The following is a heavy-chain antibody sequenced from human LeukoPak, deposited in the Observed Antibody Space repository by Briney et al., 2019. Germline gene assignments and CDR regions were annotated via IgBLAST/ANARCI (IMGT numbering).Heavy chain of an antibody. V-gene: IGHV4-59*08. Sequence: SETLSLTCTVSGGSISSYYWSWIRQPPGRGLEWIGYIYYSGSTNYNPSLKSRVTISVDTSKNQFSLKLSSVTAADTAVYYCAHSFGDSFDYWGQGILVTVSS. CDR1: GGSISSYY. J-gene: IGHJ4*02. D-gene: IGHD2-21*02. CDR2: IYYSGST. CDR3: AHSFGDSFDY.